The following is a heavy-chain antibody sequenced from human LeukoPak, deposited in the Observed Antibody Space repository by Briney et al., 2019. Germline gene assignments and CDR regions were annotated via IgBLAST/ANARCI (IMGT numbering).Heavy chain of an antibody. CDR3: AKETSSGNFVTIDC. J-gene: IGHJ4*02. D-gene: IGHD1-26*01. CDR1: GFTFSSYV. CDR2: ITGAGGGT. Sequence: GGSLRLSCAASGFTFSSYVMSWVSQAPGKGLEWVSAITGAGGGTNYADSVKGRFTISRDNSKNTLYLQMNSLRAEDTAVYYCAKETSSGNFVTIDCWGQGTLVTVSS. V-gene: IGHV3-23*01.